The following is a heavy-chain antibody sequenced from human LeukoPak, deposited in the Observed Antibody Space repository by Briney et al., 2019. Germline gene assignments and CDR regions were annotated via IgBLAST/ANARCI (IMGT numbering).Heavy chain of an antibody. CDR1: GFTFSSYG. CDR2: TSRNGGTT. J-gene: IGHJ4*02. D-gene: IGHD5-12*01. Sequence: GGSLRLSCAASGFTFSSYGMHWVRQAPGKGLEYVSATSRNGGTTDYAKSVKGRFTISRDNSKNTLYLQMGSLRAEDMAVYYCAREALRGYSGYDPADYFDFWGQGTLVTVSS. CDR3: AREALRGYSGYDPADYFDF. V-gene: IGHV3-64*01.